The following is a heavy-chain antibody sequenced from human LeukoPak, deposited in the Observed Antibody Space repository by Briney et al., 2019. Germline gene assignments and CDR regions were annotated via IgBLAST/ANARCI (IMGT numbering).Heavy chain of an antibody. Sequence: ASVKVSCKASGYTFTGYYMHWARQAPGQGLEWMGWINPNSGGTNYAQKFQGRVTMTRDTSISTAYMELSRLRSDDTAVYYCARGGDSPYYYYYMGVWGKGTTVTVSS. CDR1: GYTFTGYY. CDR3: ARGGDSPYYYYYMGV. D-gene: IGHD2-21*01. V-gene: IGHV1-2*02. J-gene: IGHJ6*03. CDR2: INPNSGGT.